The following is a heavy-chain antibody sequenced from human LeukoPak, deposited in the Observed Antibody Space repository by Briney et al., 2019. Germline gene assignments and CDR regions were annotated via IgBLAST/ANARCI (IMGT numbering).Heavy chain of an antibody. J-gene: IGHJ3*02. D-gene: IGHD6-13*01. CDR2: INPNSGGT. V-gene: IGHV1-2*02. CDR1: GYTFTGYY. Sequence: ASVKVSCKASGYTFTGYYMHWVRQAPGQGLEWMGWINPNSGGTNYAQKFQGRVTMTRDTSISTAYMELSRQRSDDTAVYYCARVAWSSHDAYDIWGKGEWSPSLQ. CDR3: ARVAWSSHDAYDI.